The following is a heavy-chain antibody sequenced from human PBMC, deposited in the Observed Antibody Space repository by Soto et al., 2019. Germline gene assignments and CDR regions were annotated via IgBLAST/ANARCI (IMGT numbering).Heavy chain of an antibody. J-gene: IGHJ6*02. D-gene: IGHD6-19*01. CDR2: IYYSGST. V-gene: IGHV4-39*01. CDR1: GGSISSSSYY. CDR3: ARHNLVHSIGLGPRTPGYGMDV. Sequence: QLQLQESGPGLVKPSETLSLTCTVSGGSISSSSYYWGWIRQPPGKGLEWIGSIYYSGSTYYNPSLKSRVTITVDTSKNQFSLKLSSVTAADTAVYYCARHNLVHSIGLGPRTPGYGMDVWGQGTTVTVSS.